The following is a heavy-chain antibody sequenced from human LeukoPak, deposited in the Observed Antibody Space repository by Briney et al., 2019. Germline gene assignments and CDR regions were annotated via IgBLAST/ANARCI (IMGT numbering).Heavy chain of an antibody. V-gene: IGHV3-30*02. D-gene: IGHD4-23*01. CDR3: AKESKRERWYPSDAFDI. CDR2: IRYDGSNK. Sequence: PGGSLRLSCAASGFTFSSYGMHWVRQAPGKGLEWVAFIRYDGSNKYYADSVKGRFTISRDNSKNTLYLQMNSLRAEDTAVYYCAKESKRERWYPSDAFDIWGQGTMVTVSS. J-gene: IGHJ3*02. CDR1: GFTFSSYG.